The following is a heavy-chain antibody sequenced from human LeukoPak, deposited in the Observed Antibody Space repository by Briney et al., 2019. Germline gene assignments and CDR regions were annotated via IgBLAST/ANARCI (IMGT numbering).Heavy chain of an antibody. Sequence: ASVKVSCTASGYNFSSYYIQWVRQDPGQGLEWMGLLNPSRGTTAYAPKFQGRVTMTRDTSSNTVYMELRGLRSDDTAIYYCARDATRGIGGSYDLDFWGQGSLVTVSS. J-gene: IGHJ4*02. CDR2: LNPSRGTT. D-gene: IGHD3-16*01. CDR1: GYNFSSYY. CDR3: ARDATRGIGGSYDLDF. V-gene: IGHV1-46*01.